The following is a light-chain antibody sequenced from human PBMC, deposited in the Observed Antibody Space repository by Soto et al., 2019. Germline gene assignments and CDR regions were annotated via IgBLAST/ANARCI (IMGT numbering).Light chain of an antibody. CDR3: QQFSSYPLT. CDR1: QSVKSSY. J-gene: IGKJ4*01. V-gene: IGKV3-20*01. CDR2: DAS. Sequence: EIVLTQSPATLSLSPGERATLSCRASQSVKSSYLAWHQQKPGQAPRLLIYDASSRATGIPDRFSGGGSGTDFTLTISRLEPEDFAVYYCQQFSSYPLTFGGGTKVDIK.